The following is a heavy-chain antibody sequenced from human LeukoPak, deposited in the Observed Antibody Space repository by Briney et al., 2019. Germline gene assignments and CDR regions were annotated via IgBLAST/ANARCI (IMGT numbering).Heavy chain of an antibody. CDR1: GYTFVSYG. D-gene: IGHD3-3*01. CDR2: INPNSGGT. V-gene: IGHV1-2*02. J-gene: IGHJ4*02. Sequence: ASVKVSCKASGYTFVSYGISWVRQAPGQGLEWMGWINPNSGGTNSAQKFQDRVTLTRDTSISTAYVELSGLRSDDTAVYYCARGGRTNYDFWSGYYPDDYWGQGTLVTVSS. CDR3: ARGGRTNYDFWSGYYPDDY.